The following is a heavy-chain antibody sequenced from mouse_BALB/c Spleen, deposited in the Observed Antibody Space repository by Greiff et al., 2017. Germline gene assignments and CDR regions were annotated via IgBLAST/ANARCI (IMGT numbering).Heavy chain of an antibody. D-gene: IGHD2-10*02. CDR3: ARLYGKGWYAMDY. J-gene: IGHJ4*01. CDR2: INPYNGDT. V-gene: IGHV1-20*02. Sequence: EVQLQQSGPELVKPGASVKISCKASGYSFTGYFMHWVMQSHGKSLEWIGRINPYNGDTFYNQKFKGKATLTVDKSSSTAHMELRSLASEDSAVYYCARLYGKGWYAMDYWGQGTSGTVSS. CDR1: GYSFTGYF.